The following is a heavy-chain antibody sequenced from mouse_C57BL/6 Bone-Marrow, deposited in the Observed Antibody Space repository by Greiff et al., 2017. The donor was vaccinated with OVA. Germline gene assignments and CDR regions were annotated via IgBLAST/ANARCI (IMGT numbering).Heavy chain of an antibody. CDR3: ARRGCGYYFDY. CDR2: IHPNSGST. D-gene: IGHD1-1*02. V-gene: IGHV1-64*01. J-gene: IGHJ2*01. Sequence: QVHVKQSGAELVKPGASVKLSCKASGYTFTSYWMHWVKQRPGQGLEWIGMIHPNSGSTNYNEKFKSKATLTVDKSSSTAYMQLSSLTSEDSAVYYCARRGCGYYFDYWGQGTTLTVSS. CDR1: GYTFTSYW.